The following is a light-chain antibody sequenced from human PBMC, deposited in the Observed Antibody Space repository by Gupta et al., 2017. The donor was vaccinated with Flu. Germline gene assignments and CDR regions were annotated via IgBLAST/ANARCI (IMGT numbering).Light chain of an antibody. V-gene: IGKV1-39*01. CDR1: QSISSH. Sequence: PASPSASVGDRVTITCRASQSISSHLNWYQQEPGKAPKLLIYAASTLQSGVPSSFSGSGSGTDFTLTISSLQPEDFATYYCQQSDDIPHTFGQGTKVEIK. J-gene: IGKJ2*01. CDR2: AAS. CDR3: QQSDDIPHT.